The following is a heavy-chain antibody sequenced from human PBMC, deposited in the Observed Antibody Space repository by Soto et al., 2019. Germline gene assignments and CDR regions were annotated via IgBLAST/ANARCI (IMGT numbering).Heavy chain of an antibody. J-gene: IGHJ4*02. Sequence: XSVKVSCKASGYTFTSYAMHWVRQAPGQRLEWMGWINAGNGNTKYSQKFQGRVTITRDTSASTAYMELSSLRSEDTAVYYCARARRDYYDSSGYFHYFDSWGQGTLVTVSS. CDR3: ARARRDYYDSSGYFHYFDS. CDR1: GYTFTSYA. V-gene: IGHV1-3*01. CDR2: INAGNGNT. D-gene: IGHD3-22*01.